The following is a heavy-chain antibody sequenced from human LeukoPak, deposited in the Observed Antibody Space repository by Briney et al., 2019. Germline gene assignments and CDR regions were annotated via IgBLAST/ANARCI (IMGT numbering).Heavy chain of an antibody. CDR1: GGTLSNYG. J-gene: IGHJ4*02. Sequence: GASVKVSCKASGGTLSNYGISWVRQAPGQGLEWMGRIIPMLGIANYIQKLQDRVKITADKSTYTAYMELSSLRSEDTAMYYCAKDQGESSYYDSSGHNTGGFDNWGQGTLVTVSS. CDR3: AKDQGESSYYDSSGHNTGGFDN. CDR2: IIPMLGIA. D-gene: IGHD3-22*01. V-gene: IGHV1-69*04.